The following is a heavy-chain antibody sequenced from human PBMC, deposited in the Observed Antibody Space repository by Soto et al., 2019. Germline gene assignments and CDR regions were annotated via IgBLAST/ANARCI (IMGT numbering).Heavy chain of an antibody. CDR2: INHSGST. V-gene: IGHV4-34*01. J-gene: IGHJ4*02. Sequence: PSETLSLTCAVYGGSFSGYYWSWIRQPPGKGLEWIGEINHSGSTNYNPSLKSRVTISVDTSKNQFSLKLSSVTAADTAVYYCARRRYIAAPNFDYWGQGTLVTVSS. CDR3: ARRRYIAAPNFDY. D-gene: IGHD6-13*01. CDR1: GGSFSGYY.